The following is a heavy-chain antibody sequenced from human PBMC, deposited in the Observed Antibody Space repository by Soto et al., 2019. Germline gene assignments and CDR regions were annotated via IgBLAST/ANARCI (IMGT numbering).Heavy chain of an antibody. V-gene: IGHV4-59*08. Sequence: PSETLSPTCTVSGGSISNSYWSWIRQSPEKGLEWIGYIYSSGSTNYNPSLNSRVTISVDTSKTQFSLNLTSVTAADTAVYFCARQVQDFSGPGSYYFDSWGQGTLVTVSS. CDR1: GGSISNSY. CDR2: IYSSGST. J-gene: IGHJ4*02. CDR3: ARQVQDFSGPGSYYFDS. D-gene: IGHD3-10*01.